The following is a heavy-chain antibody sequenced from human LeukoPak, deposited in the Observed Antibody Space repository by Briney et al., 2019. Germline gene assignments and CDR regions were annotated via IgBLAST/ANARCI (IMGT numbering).Heavy chain of an antibody. CDR3: ARLRYGDEGNYFDY. D-gene: IGHD4-17*01. V-gene: IGHV1-2*02. J-gene: IGHJ4*02. CDR1: GYTFTGYY. CDR2: INPNSGGT. Sequence: ASVKVSCKASGYTFTGYYMHWVRQAPGQGLEWMGWINPNSGGTNYAQKFQGRVTMIRDTSISTAYMELSRLRSDDTAVYYCARLRYGDEGNYFDYWGQGTLVTVSS.